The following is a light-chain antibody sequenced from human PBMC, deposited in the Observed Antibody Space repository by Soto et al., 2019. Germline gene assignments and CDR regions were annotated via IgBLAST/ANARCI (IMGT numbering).Light chain of an antibody. V-gene: IGKV3-20*01. Sequence: LTQTPGTLSLSPGERATLSCRPSQSVSSSYLAWYQQKPGQAPRLLIYGASSRATGIPDRFSGRGSGTDFTLTISRLEPEDVAGYYCPQYGSLLLTFGGGTRWIS. CDR2: GAS. CDR1: QSVSSSY. J-gene: IGKJ4*01. CDR3: PQYGSLLLT.